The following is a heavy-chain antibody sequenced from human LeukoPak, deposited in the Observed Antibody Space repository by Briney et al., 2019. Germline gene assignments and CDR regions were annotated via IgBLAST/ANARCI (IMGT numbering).Heavy chain of an antibody. D-gene: IGHD3-22*01. CDR1: GFTFSRYW. J-gene: IGHJ4*02. V-gene: IGHV3-7*01. Sequence: GGSLRVSCAASGFTFSRYWMSWVRQAPGKGLEWVANIKQDGSEKYYVDSVKGRFTISRDNAKNSLYLQTNSLRAEDTAIYYCARGPSGGHYDSSGYGDYWGQGTLVTVSS. CDR3: ARGPSGGHYDSSGYGDY. CDR2: IKQDGSEK.